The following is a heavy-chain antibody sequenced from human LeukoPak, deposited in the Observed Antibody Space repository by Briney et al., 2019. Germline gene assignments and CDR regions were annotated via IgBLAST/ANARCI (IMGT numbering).Heavy chain of an antibody. V-gene: IGHV3-43*02. CDR3: ARLSGWLGAFDT. J-gene: IGHJ3*02. CDR2: ISGDGDNT. Sequence: PRGSLRLSCTASGFIFNDYAMHWVRQLPGKRLEWVSLISGDGDNTHSADSVKGRFSISRDNSKNSLYLQLNSLRTEDTALYYCARLSGWLGAFDTWGQGTLVTVSS. CDR1: GFIFNDYA. D-gene: IGHD2-15*01.